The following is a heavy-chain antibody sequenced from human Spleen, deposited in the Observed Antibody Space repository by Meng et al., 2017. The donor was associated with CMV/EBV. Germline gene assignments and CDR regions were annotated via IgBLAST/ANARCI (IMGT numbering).Heavy chain of an antibody. CDR2: IYYSGGT. D-gene: IGHD5-12*01. J-gene: IGHJ4*02. Sequence: SETLTLTCTVSAGSISSFYWNWIRQPPGKGLEWIGNIYYSGGTNYNPSLKSRVTISVDGSKTQSSLRLSSVTAADTAMYYCARRSSVATPFDYWGQGTLVTVSS. CDR3: ARRSSVATPFDY. CDR1: AGSISSFY. V-gene: IGHV4-59*01.